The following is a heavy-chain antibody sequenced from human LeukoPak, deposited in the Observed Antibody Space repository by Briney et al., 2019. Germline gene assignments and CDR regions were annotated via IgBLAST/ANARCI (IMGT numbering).Heavy chain of an antibody. CDR3: ARVRPYYNWNYPYYFDY. CDR1: GGSISSYY. D-gene: IGHD1-7*01. CDR2: IYYSGST. V-gene: IGHV4-59*12. Sequence: PSETLSLTCTVSGGSISSYYWSWIRQPPGKGLEWIGYIYYSGSTNYNPSLKSRVTISVDTSKNQFSLKLSSVTAADTAVYYCARVRPYYNWNYPYYFDYWGQGTLVTVSS. J-gene: IGHJ4*02.